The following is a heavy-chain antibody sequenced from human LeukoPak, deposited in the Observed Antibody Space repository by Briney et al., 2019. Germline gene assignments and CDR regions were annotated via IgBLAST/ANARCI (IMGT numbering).Heavy chain of an antibody. CDR1: GFTLRSYS. D-gene: IGHD3-3*01. V-gene: IGHV3-48*01. J-gene: IGHJ4*02. CDR2: ISSSSSTI. CDR3: ASDHTAIFGVVTVD. Sequence: GGSLRLSCAASGFTLRSYSMNWVRQAPGKGLEWVSYISSSSSTIYYADSVKGRFTISRDNAKNSLYLQMNSLRAEDTAVYYCASDHTAIFGVVTVDWGQGTLVTVSS.